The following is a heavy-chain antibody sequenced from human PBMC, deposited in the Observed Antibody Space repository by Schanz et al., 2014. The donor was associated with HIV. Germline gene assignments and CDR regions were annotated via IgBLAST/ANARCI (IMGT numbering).Heavy chain of an antibody. CDR3: AKPEYDSRGNSQSHFDS. J-gene: IGHJ4*02. D-gene: IGHD3-22*01. Sequence: EVQLLDSGGGLVQPGGSLRLSCAASGFAFNNYAMTWVRQAPGKGLEWVSSITESGGRTYSADSVNGRFTISRDNSKNTLYLQMTTLRTEDTAVYYCAKPEYDSRGNSQSHFDSWGQGTLVTVSS. CDR1: GFAFNNYA. CDR2: ITESGGRT. V-gene: IGHV3-23*01.